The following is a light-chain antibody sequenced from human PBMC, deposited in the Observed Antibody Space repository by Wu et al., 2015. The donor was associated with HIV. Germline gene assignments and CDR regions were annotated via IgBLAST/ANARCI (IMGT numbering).Light chain of an antibody. J-gene: IGKJ4*01. CDR3: QQYSNSPLT. Sequence: EIVLTQSPGTLSLSPGERATLSCRASQSVSGSYLAWYQQKPGQAPRLLIYGASRRATGIPDRFSGNGSGTDFTLTISRLEPEDFAVYYCQQYSNSPLTFGGGTYVE. CDR2: GAS. CDR1: QSVSGSY. V-gene: IGKV3-20*01.